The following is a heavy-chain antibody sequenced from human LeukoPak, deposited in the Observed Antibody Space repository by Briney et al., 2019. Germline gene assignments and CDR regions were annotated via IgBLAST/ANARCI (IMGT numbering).Heavy chain of an antibody. CDR2: IKSKTDGGTT. V-gene: IGHV3-15*01. Sequence: GGSLRLSCAASGFTFSNAWMSWVRQAPGKGLEWVGRIKSKTDGGTTDYAAPVKGRFTISRDDSKNTLYLQMNSLKTEDTAVNYCTFYLLWFGELLSYWGQGTLVTVSS. J-gene: IGHJ4*02. D-gene: IGHD3-10*01. CDR3: TFYLLWFGELLSY. CDR1: GFTFSNAW.